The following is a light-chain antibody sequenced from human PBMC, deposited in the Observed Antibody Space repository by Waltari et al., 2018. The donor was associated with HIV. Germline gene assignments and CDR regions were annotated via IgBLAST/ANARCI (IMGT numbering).Light chain of an antibody. Sequence: DIQMTQSPSSLSASVGDRVTITCQASQDISKYLNWYQQKPGRAPKLLIYEVSNLETGVPSRFSGRGSGTDFTFTISSLQPEDIATYYCQQYNNLPLTFGGGTKVEIK. J-gene: IGKJ4*01. CDR2: EVS. CDR1: QDISKY. CDR3: QQYNNLPLT. V-gene: IGKV1-33*01.